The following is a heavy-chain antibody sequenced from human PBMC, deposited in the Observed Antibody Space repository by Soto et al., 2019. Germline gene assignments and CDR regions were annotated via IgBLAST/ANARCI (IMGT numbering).Heavy chain of an antibody. J-gene: IGHJ3*02. CDR1: GITYNSYG. Sequence: GGSLRLSCAASGITYNSYGKHKVRQAPGKGLEWVAVISYDGTNKYYGDSVKGRFSISRDNSKNTLYLQMNSLRAEDTAPYYCPKGLGWRVLGDAFDIWGQGTMVTVSS. CDR3: PKGLGWRVLGDAFDI. V-gene: IGHV3-30*18. D-gene: IGHD3-16*01. CDR2: ISYDGTNK.